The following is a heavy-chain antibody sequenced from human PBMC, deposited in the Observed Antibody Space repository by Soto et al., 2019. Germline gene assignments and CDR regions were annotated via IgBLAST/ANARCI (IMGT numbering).Heavy chain of an antibody. D-gene: IGHD5-12*01. J-gene: IGHJ6*03. V-gene: IGHV1-2*04. CDR1: GDSFNDYY. CDR2: INPNGGVT. CDR3: ARESGGATAPLDYYYFYMDV. Sequence: QVQLVQSGAEVRKPGASVTVSCRSSGDSFNDYYIHWVRQAPGQGFEWMGWINPNGGVTKYAQKFQGWVSMTRDTSIRTVYMKLSRRRSDDTAVYYCARESGGATAPLDYYYFYMDVWGTGTTVTVSS.